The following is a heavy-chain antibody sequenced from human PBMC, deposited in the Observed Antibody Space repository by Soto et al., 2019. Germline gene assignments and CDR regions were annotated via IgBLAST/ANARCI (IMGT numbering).Heavy chain of an antibody. CDR1: GFTFRSYD. CDR3: ARDSRIYGREV. Sequence: PGGSRRLSCAASGFTFRSYDMPWVRQATGKGLEWVSAIGTSGDTYYPGSVKGRFTISRENAKNSLYLQMNSLRAGGTAVYYCARDSRIYGREVWGQGTTVTVSS. V-gene: IGHV3-13*01. J-gene: IGHJ6*02. CDR2: IGTSGDT.